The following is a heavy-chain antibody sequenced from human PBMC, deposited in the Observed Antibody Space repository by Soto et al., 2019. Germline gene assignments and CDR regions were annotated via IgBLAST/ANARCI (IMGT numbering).Heavy chain of an antibody. CDR3: ARQHYSDNSRIW. Sequence: SETLSLTCAVYGGSFSGYYWSWIRQPPGKGLEWIGEINHRGNTFYNPSLQSRVTISIDTSKNQFTLSLSSVTAADTAVYYCARQHYSDNSRIWWGQGTLVTVSS. J-gene: IGHJ4*02. CDR2: INHRGNT. V-gene: IGHV4-34*01. D-gene: IGHD3-22*01. CDR1: GGSFSGYY.